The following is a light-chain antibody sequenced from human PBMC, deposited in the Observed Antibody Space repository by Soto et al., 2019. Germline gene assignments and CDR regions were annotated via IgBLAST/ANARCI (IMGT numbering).Light chain of an antibody. CDR3: QQYGSSRLT. V-gene: IGKV3-20*01. CDR1: QSVTSSY. CDR2: GAS. J-gene: IGKJ4*01. Sequence: EIVLTQSPGTLSLSPGERVTLSCRASQSVTSSYLAWYQQKPGQAPRLLIYGASTRATGIPDRFSGSGSGTDFTLTISRLEPEHFAVYYCQQYGSSRLTFGGGTKVEIK.